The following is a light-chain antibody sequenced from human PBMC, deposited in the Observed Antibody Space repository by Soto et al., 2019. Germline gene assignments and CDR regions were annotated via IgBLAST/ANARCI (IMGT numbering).Light chain of an antibody. J-gene: IGKJ1*01. CDR3: QHYGTSWWT. V-gene: IGKV3-20*01. CDR1: QSVRSSY. Sequence: IVLTQSPGTLSLSPGERATLSCRANQSVRSSYLAWYQQKPGQAPRLLIYGASSRATGIPDRFSGSGSGTDFPLTISRLEPEDFAVYYCQHYGTSWWTFGQGTKVEVK. CDR2: GAS.